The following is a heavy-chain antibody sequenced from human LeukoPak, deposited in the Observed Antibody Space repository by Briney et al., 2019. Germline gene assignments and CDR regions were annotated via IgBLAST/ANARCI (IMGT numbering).Heavy chain of an antibody. D-gene: IGHD6-19*01. CDR2: IKPDGTEK. V-gene: IGHV3-7*03. J-gene: IGHJ4*02. CDR1: GFPFNHYW. Sequence: GGSLRLSCAASGFPFNHYWMRWIRQAPGKGLEGVANIKPDGTEKHYRDSLKGRFIISNDNAKKSVYLQMNRLRVEDTTVYYCVAMASNVFNYWGRGTLVTVSS. CDR3: VAMASNVFNY.